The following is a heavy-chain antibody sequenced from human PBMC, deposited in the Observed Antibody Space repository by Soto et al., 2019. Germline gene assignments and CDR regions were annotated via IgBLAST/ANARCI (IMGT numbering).Heavy chain of an antibody. D-gene: IGHD3-22*01. J-gene: IGHJ4*02. CDR2: ISYDGSNK. V-gene: IGHV3-30-3*01. CDR1: GFTFSSYG. CDR3: ARDPPTYYYDSSGYDY. Sequence: GGSLRRWCGASGFTFSSYGMHGVRQAPGKGLEWVAVISYDGSNKYYADSVKGRFTISRDNSKNTLYLQMNSLRAEDTAVYYCARDPPTYYYDSSGYDYWGQGTLVTVSS.